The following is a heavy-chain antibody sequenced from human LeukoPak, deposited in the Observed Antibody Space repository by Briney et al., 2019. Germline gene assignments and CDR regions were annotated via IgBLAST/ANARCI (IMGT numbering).Heavy chain of an antibody. CDR2: ISAYNGNT. CDR3: ATVYPETFGGVIVSLDAFDI. CDR1: GYTFTSYG. V-gene: IGHV1-18*01. J-gene: IGHJ3*02. Sequence: ASVKVSCKASGYTFTSYGISWVRQAPGQGLEWTGWISAYNGNTNYAQKLQGRVTMTTDTSTSTAYMELRSLRSDDTAVYYCATVYPETFGGVIVSLDAFDIWGQGTMVTVSS. D-gene: IGHD3-16*02.